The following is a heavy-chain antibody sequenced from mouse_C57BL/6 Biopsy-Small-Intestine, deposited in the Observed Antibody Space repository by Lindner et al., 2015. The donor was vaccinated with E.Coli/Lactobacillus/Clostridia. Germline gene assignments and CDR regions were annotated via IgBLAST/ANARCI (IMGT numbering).Heavy chain of an antibody. V-gene: IGHV1-63*01. J-gene: IGHJ2*01. CDR1: GYTFTNYW. Sequence: VQLQESGAELVRPGTSVKMSCKASGYTFTNYWIGWAKQRPGHGLEWIGDIYPGGGYTNYNEKFKGKAALTADKSSSTAYMQFSSLTSEDSAVYYCARNWDYFDYWGQGTTLTVSS. D-gene: IGHD4-1*01. CDR3: ARNWDYFDY. CDR2: IYPGGGYT.